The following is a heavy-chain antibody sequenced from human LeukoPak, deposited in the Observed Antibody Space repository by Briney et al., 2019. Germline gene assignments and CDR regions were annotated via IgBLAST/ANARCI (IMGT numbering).Heavy chain of an antibody. J-gene: IGHJ6*02. CDR1: GYTFTSYD. V-gene: IGHV1-8*01. D-gene: IGHD3-10*02. CDR2: MNPNSGNT. Sequence: GASVKVSCKASGYTFTSYDINWVRQATGQGLEWMGWMNPNSGNTGYAQKFQGRVSMTRDTSISTAYMELSSLRSEDTAVYYCAGGPVEAVFGVSTEDWGQGTTVTVSS. CDR3: AGGPVEAVFGVSTED.